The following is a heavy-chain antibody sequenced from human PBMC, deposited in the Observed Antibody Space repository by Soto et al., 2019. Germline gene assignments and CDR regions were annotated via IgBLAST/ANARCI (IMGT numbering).Heavy chain of an antibody. J-gene: IGHJ5*02. CDR1: GGSISSSSYY. CDR3: ARVILWFGELNWFDP. D-gene: IGHD3-10*01. V-gene: IGHV4-39*07. Sequence: SETLSLTCTVSGGSISSSSYYWGWIRQPPGKGLEWIGEINHSGSTNYNPSLKSRVTISVDTSKNQFSLKLSSVTAADTAVYYCARVILWFGELNWFDPWGQGTLVTVSS. CDR2: INHSGST.